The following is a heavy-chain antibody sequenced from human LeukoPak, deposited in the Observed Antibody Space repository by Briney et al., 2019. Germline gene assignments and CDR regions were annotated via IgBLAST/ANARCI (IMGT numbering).Heavy chain of an antibody. CDR3: ARDVGYYDSSGYTRYYGMDV. D-gene: IGHD3-22*01. CDR1: GGSVSSGSYY. J-gene: IGHJ6*02. Sequence: SETLSLTCTVSGGSVSSGSYYWSWIRQPPGKGLEWIGYIYYSGSTNYNPSLKSRVTISVDTSKNQFSLKLSSVTAADTAVYYCARDVGYYDSSGYTRYYGMDVWGQGTTVTVSS. CDR2: IYYSGST. V-gene: IGHV4-61*01.